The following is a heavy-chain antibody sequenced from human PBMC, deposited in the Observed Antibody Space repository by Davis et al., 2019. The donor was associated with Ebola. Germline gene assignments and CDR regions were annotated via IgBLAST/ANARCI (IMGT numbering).Heavy chain of an antibody. Sequence: GGSLRLSCAASGFTFDDYAMTWVRQAPVRGLEWVANIKQDGSEKQYVDSVKGRFTISRDNAKNSLYLQMNSLRAEDTAVYYCARVGIAAAGSEGLDYWGQGTLVTVSS. CDR2: IKQDGSEK. V-gene: IGHV3-7*03. CDR1: GFTFDDYA. J-gene: IGHJ4*02. D-gene: IGHD6-13*01. CDR3: ARVGIAAAGSEGLDY.